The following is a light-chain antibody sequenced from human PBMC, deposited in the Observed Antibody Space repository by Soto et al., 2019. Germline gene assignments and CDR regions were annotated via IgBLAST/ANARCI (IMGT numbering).Light chain of an antibody. CDR3: QQCYTWPLT. CDR1: QTISSW. J-gene: IGKJ1*01. Sequence: DIQMTQSPSTLSGSVGDRVTITCRASQTISSWLAWYQQKPGKAPKLLIYGASSLQSGVPSRFCGSGSGTDFTLTISSVQSEDFAVYYCQQCYTWPLTFGQGTKVDIK. V-gene: IGKV1-5*01. CDR2: GAS.